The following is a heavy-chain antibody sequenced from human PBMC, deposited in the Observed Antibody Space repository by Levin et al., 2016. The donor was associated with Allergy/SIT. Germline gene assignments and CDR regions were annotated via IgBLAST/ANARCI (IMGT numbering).Heavy chain of an antibody. CDR1: GYTFTGYY. J-gene: IGHJ6*02. D-gene: IGHD1-26*01. CDR2: INPNSGGT. V-gene: IGHV1-2*04. Sequence: ASVKVSCKASGYTFTGYYMHWVRQAPGQGLEWMGWINPNSGGTNYAQKFQGWVTMTRDTSISTAYMELSRLRSDDTAVYYCARDRGSYSPYYYYYGMDVWGQGTTVTVSS. CDR3: ARDRGSYSPYYYYYGMDV.